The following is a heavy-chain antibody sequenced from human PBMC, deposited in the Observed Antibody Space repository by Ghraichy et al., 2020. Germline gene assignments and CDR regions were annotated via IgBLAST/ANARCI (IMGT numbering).Heavy chain of an antibody. D-gene: IGHD1-20*01. CDR2: ISGSGSDM. Sequence: GGSLRLSCAASGFIFSSYAMHWVRQAPGKGLEWVSSISGSGSDMFYADSVQGRFTISRDNSKNTLYLQMNSLRAEDTAVYYCAKDVVPAMLSGTILYYFDYWGQGTLVTVSS. J-gene: IGHJ4*02. CDR3: AKDVVPAMLSGTILYYFDY. V-gene: IGHV3-23*01. CDR1: GFIFSSYA.